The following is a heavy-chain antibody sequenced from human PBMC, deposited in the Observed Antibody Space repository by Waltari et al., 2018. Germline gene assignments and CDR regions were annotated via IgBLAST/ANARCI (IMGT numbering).Heavy chain of an antibody. CDR1: GFTFSSYS. V-gene: IGHV3-7*01. CDR3: ASFVVTDAFDI. Sequence: EVQLVESGGGLVKPGGSLRLSCAASGFTFSSYSMNWVRQAPGKGLEWVANIKQDGSEKYYVDSVKGRFTISRDNAKNSLYLQMNSLRAEDTAVYYCASFVVTDAFDIWGQGTMVTVSS. J-gene: IGHJ3*02. CDR2: IKQDGSEK. D-gene: IGHD2-21*01.